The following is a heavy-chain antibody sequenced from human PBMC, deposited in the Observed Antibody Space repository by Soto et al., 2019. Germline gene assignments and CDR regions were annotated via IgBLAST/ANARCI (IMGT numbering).Heavy chain of an antibody. CDR1: GYTFTSYG. J-gene: IGHJ6*02. Sequence: ASVKVSCKASGYTFTSYGISWVRQAPGQGLEWMGWISAYNGNTNYAQKLQGRVTMTTDTSTSTAYMELRSLRSDDTAVYYCAREGFGELPPSYYYYGMNVWGQGTTVTVSS. CDR2: ISAYNGNT. D-gene: IGHD3-10*01. V-gene: IGHV1-18*01. CDR3: AREGFGELPPSYYYYGMNV.